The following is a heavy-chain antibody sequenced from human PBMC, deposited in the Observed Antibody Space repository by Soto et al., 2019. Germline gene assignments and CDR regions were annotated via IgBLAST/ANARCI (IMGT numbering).Heavy chain of an antibody. CDR2: IIPIFGTA. CDR1: GGTFSSYA. Sequence: ASVKVSCKASGGTFSSYAISWERQAPGQGLEWMGGIIPIFGTANYAQKFQGRVTITADESTSTAYMELSSLRSEDTAVYYCAREGRNGTFFDYWGQGTLVTVSS. V-gene: IGHV1-69*13. CDR3: AREGRNGTFFDY. D-gene: IGHD2-8*01. J-gene: IGHJ4*02.